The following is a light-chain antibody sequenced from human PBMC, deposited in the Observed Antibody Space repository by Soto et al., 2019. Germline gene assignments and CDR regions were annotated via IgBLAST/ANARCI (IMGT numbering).Light chain of an antibody. CDR1: SSDIGGYNY. CDR3: TSYTSSTPLV. J-gene: IGLJ2*01. Sequence: QSALTQPASVSGSPGQSITISCTGTSSDIGGYNYGSWYQQHPAKAPKLMIYDVSNRPSGVSNRFSGSKSGNTASLTISGLQAEDEADYYCTSYTSSTPLVFGGGTKLTVL. V-gene: IGLV2-14*03. CDR2: DVS.